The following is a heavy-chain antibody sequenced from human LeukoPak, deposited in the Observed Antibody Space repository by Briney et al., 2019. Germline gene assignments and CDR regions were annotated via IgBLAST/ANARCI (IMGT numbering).Heavy chain of an antibody. D-gene: IGHD3-3*01. CDR1: GGSISSYY. Sequence: SETLSLTCTVSGGSISSYYWSWIRQPPGKGLEWIGYIYYSGSTNYNPSLKSRVTISVDTSKNQFSLKLSSVTAADTAVYYCARVANYDFWSGYWHFDYWGQGTLVTVSS. J-gene: IGHJ4*02. V-gene: IGHV4-59*01. CDR3: ARVANYDFWSGYWHFDY. CDR2: IYYSGST.